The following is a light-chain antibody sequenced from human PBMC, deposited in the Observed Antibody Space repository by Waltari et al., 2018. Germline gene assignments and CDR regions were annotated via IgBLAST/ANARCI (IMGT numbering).Light chain of an antibody. CDR2: GIN. V-gene: IGLV1-40*01. J-gene: IGLJ2*01. CDR1: SSNIGAGYD. Sequence: QSVLTQPPSVSGAPGQRVTISCTGSSSNIGAGYDVHWYQQLPGTAPRLLIYGINTRPSGVPDRFSGSKSGSSASLTISALQAEDEADYYCHSYGGSLTVIFGGGTKVTVL. CDR3: HSYGGSLTVI.